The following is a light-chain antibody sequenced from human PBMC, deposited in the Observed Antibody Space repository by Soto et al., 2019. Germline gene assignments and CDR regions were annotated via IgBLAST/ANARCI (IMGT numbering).Light chain of an antibody. J-gene: IGKJ4*01. CDR1: QSITSY. V-gene: IGKV1-39*01. CDR3: QQSYSNPLT. Sequence: DIQMTQSPSSLSASVGDRVTITCRASQSITSYLNWHQQIPGRAPRLLIYGASSLQSGVPSRFSGSGSGTEVTLTISSLQPEDFATYYCQQSYSNPLTFGGGTKVEIK. CDR2: GAS.